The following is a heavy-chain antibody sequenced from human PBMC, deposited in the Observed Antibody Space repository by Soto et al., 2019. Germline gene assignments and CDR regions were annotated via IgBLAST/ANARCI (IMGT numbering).Heavy chain of an antibody. CDR1: GFTFSSYG. J-gene: IGHJ4*02. D-gene: IGHD6-19*01. CDR2: ISYDGSNK. CDR3: AKGGAVAGPRGGFFDY. V-gene: IGHV3-30*18. Sequence: QVQLVESGGGVVQPGRSLRLSCAASGFTFSSYGMHWVRQAPGKGLEWVAVISYDGSNKYYADSVKGRFTISRDNSKNTLYLQMNSLRAEDTAVYYCAKGGAVAGPRGGFFDYWGQGTLVTVSS.